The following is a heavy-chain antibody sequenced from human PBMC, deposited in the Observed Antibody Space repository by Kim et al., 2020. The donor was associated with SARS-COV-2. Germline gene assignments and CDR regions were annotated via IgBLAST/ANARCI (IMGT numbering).Heavy chain of an antibody. CDR3: ARVGRPYYFDY. CDR1: GFTFSSYW. Sequence: GGSLRLSCAASGFTFSSYWMSWVRQAPGKGLEWVANIKQDGSEKYYVDSVKGRFTISRDNAKNSLYLQMYSLRAEDTAVYYCARVGRPYYFDYWGQGTLVTVSS. CDR2: IKQDGSEK. J-gene: IGHJ4*02. V-gene: IGHV3-7*03. D-gene: IGHD1-1*01.